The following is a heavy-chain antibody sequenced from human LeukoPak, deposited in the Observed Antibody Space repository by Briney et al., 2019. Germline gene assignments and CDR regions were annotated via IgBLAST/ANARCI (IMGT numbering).Heavy chain of an antibody. CDR1: GFTFSSYS. Sequence: GGSLRLSCAASGFTFSSYSMNWVRQAPGKGLEWVSSITSSSSYIYYADSVKGRFTTSRDNAKNSLYLQMNSLRAEDTAVYYCARDQSNYYDSGGYYAVWGQGTTVTVSS. CDR3: ARDQSNYYDSGGYYAV. V-gene: IGHV3-21*01. D-gene: IGHD3-22*01. CDR2: ITSSSSYI. J-gene: IGHJ6*02.